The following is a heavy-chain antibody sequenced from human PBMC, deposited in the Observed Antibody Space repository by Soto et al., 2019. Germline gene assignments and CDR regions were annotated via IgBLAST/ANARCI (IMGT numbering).Heavy chain of an antibody. V-gene: IGHV4-34*01. Sequence: SETLSVTCAVYGGSFSCYYWSWIRQPPGKGLEWIGEINHSGSTNYNPSLKSRVTISVDTSKNQFSLKLSSVTAADTAVCYCARGPPQYSSSWHNWFDPWGQGTLVTVSS. CDR1: GGSFSCYY. CDR2: INHSGST. D-gene: IGHD6-13*01. CDR3: ARGPPQYSSSWHNWFDP. J-gene: IGHJ5*02.